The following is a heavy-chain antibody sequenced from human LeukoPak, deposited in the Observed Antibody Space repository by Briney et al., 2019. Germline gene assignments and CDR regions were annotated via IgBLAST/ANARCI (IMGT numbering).Heavy chain of an antibody. Sequence: GGSLRLSCTSFGFTFGDYAISWVRQAPGKGLGWVGFIRNRIHGRTSVYAASVEGRFTISRDDSESVAYLQMNSLKTEDTAVYFCARGGVNDHGDGQYFEHWGQGTLVTVSS. D-gene: IGHD4-17*01. CDR3: ARGGVNDHGDGQYFEH. CDR1: GFTFGDYA. J-gene: IGHJ1*01. CDR2: IRNRIHGRTS. V-gene: IGHV3-49*04.